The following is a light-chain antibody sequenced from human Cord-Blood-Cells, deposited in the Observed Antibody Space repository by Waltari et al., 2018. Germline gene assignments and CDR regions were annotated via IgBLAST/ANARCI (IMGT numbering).Light chain of an antibody. Sequence: DMQLTQSPSSLSASVGDRVPLTCRASQSISSSLNWYQQKPGKAPKLLIYAASSLQSGVPSRFSGSGSGTDFTLTISSLQPEDFATYYCQQSYSTPFTFGPGTKVDIK. V-gene: IGKV1-39*01. CDR1: QSISSS. CDR2: AAS. CDR3: QQSYSTPFT. J-gene: IGKJ3*01.